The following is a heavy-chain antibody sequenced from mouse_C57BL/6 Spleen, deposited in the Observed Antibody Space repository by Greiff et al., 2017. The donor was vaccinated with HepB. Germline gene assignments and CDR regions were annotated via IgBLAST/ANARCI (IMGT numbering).Heavy chain of an antibody. Sequence: VQLKESGPELVKPGASVKISCKASGYSFTDYNMNWVKQSNGKSLEWIGVINPNYGTTSYNQKFKGKATLTVDQSSSTAYMQLNSLTSEDSAVYYCARYDYEGYYAMDYWGQGTSVTVSS. CDR1: GYSFTDYN. CDR3: ARYDYEGYYAMDY. CDR2: INPNYGTT. J-gene: IGHJ4*01. V-gene: IGHV1-39*01. D-gene: IGHD2-4*01.